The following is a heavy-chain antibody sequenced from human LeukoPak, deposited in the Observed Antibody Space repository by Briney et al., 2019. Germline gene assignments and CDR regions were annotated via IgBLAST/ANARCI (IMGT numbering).Heavy chain of an antibody. Sequence: GGSLRLSCAASGFTFSSYSMNWVRQAPGKGLEWVSSISSSSSYIYYADSVKGRFTISRDNAKNSLYLQMNSLRAEDTAVYYCARDRAVGTYDAFDIWGQGTMVTVSS. J-gene: IGHJ3*02. CDR3: ARDRAVGTYDAFDI. CDR2: ISSSSSYI. CDR1: GFTFSSYS. D-gene: IGHD1-1*01. V-gene: IGHV3-21*01.